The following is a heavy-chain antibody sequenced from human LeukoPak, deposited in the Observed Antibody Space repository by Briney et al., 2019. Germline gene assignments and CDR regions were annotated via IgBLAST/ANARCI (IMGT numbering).Heavy chain of an antibody. D-gene: IGHD6-19*01. J-gene: IGHJ4*02. Sequence: GGSLRLSCAASGFSFGNYVMNWVRQAPGKGPEWVSSIVSYGAVTYYAESLKGRFIISRDNSKDTVYLQMNSLRAEDTAVYYCAKVMAVAARRGNIDYWGQGTLVTVSS. CDR3: AKVMAVAARRGNIDY. CDR1: GFSFGNYV. V-gene: IGHV3-23*01. CDR2: IVSYGAVT.